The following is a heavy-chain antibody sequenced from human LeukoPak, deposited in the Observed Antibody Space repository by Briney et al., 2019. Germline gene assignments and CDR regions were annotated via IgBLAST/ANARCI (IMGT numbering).Heavy chain of an antibody. CDR2: IYYSGST. V-gene: IGHV4-59*11. CDR1: GGSIRSHY. J-gene: IGHJ4*02. Sequence: SETLSLTCNVSGGSIRSHYWSWIRQAPGKGLEWIGDIYYSGSTNYNPSLKSRVTISVDTSKNQFSLKLSSVTAADTAVYYCARRKLVGASPFDYWGQGTLVTVSS. CDR3: ARRKLVGASPFDY. D-gene: IGHD1-26*01.